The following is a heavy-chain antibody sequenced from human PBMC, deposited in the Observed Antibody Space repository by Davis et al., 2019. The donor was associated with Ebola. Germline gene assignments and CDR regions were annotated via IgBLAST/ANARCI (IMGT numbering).Heavy chain of an antibody. D-gene: IGHD3-16*01. J-gene: IGHJ4*02. Sequence: PSETLSLTCTVSGGSISGHYWSWIRQPPGKGLEWIGYIYYSGNTNYNPSLKSRITISIDTSKNQFSLKLSSVTAADTAVYYCARDDRGLRYWGQGTLVTVSS. V-gene: IGHV4-59*11. CDR1: GGSISGHY. CDR2: IYYSGNT. CDR3: ARDDRGLRY.